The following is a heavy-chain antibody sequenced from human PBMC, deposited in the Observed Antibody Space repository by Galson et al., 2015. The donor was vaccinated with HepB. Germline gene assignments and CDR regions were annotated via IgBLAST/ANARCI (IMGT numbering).Heavy chain of an antibody. V-gene: IGHV1-46*01. CDR1: GYTFTSYY. D-gene: IGHD7-27*01. CDR2: ISPSGGST. J-gene: IGHJ3*02. Sequence: SVKVSCKASGYTFTSYYMHWVRQAPGQGLEWMGIISPSGGSTSYAQKFQGRVTMTRGTSTSTVYMELSSLRSEDTAVYYCARPKLGRDGAFDIWGQGTMVTVSS. CDR3: ARPKLGRDGAFDI.